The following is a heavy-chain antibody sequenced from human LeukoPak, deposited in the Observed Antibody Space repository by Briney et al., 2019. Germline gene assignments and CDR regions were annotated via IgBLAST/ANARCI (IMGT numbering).Heavy chain of an antibody. CDR1: GFTFSSYG. V-gene: IGHV3-23*01. D-gene: IGHD3-3*01. Sequence: RSGGSLRLSCAASGFTFSSYGMSWVRQAPGKGLEWVSAISGSGGSTYYADSVKGRFTISRDNSKNTLYLQMNSLRAEDTAVYYCAKIRIGGITIFGVVTDFDYWGQGTLVTVSS. CDR2: ISGSGGST. CDR3: AKIRIGGITIFGVVTDFDY. J-gene: IGHJ4*02.